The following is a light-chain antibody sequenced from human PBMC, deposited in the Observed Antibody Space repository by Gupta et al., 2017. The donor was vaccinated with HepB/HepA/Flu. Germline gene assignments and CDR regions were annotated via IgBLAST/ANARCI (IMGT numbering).Light chain of an antibody. J-gene: IGLJ1*01. V-gene: IGLV3-1*01. CDR2: KDI. CDR1: KLEDKY. Sequence: SYDLSQPPSVSVSPGQTVSISCSGDKLEDKYVSWYQQRPGQSPVLVIFKDIKRPSEIPERFSGSNSGNTATRTISGAQALDEADYFCQAWDGSAAVFGAGTKVTVL. CDR3: QAWDGSAAV.